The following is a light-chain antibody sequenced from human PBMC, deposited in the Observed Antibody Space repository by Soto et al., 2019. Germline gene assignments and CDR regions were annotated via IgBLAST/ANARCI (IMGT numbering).Light chain of an antibody. Sequence: DIQVTQSPSTLSASVGDRVTITCRASQSISSGLAWYQQKPGKAPKLLIYKASSLESGVPSRFSGSGSGTEFTLTISSLQPDDFATYYCQQYNSYSVTFGQGTKLEIK. J-gene: IGKJ2*01. CDR2: KAS. CDR1: QSISSG. CDR3: QQYNSYSVT. V-gene: IGKV1-5*03.